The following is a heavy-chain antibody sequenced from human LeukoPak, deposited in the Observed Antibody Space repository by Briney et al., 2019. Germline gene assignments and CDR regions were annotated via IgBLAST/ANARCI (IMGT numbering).Heavy chain of an antibody. CDR1: GFTFNNYW. D-gene: IGHD6-19*01. J-gene: IGHJ4*02. V-gene: IGHV3-74*01. CDR2: INTDGSAT. Sequence: GGSLRLSCAASGFTFNNYWMHWVRQAPGKGLVWVSRINTDGSATTYADSVKGRFTISRDNSKNTLYLQMNSLRAEDTAVYYCAKDGGIAVAGTWDYWGQGTLVTVSS. CDR3: AKDGGIAVAGTWDY.